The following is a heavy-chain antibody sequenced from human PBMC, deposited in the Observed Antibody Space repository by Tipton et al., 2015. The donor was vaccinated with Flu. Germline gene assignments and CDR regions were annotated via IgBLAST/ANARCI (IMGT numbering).Heavy chain of an antibody. CDR3: ARDQWAYCYSTTCLFGWDI. V-gene: IGHV4-34*01. CDR2: INQSGST. CDR1: GGSFSGYY. Sequence: TLSLTCAVYGGSFSGYYWSWIRQPPGKGLEWIGEINQSGSTNYNPSLKSRLTISVDTSKNQFSLKLNSVTAADTAVYYCARDQWAYCYSTTCLFGWDIWGQGTMVTVSS. D-gene: IGHD2-2*01. J-gene: IGHJ3*02.